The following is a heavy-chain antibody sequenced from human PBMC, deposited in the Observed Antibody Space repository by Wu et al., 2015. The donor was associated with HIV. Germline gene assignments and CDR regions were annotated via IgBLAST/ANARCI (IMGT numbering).Heavy chain of an antibody. CDR3: ARENYYYDSSGYRY. V-gene: IGHV1-18*01. Sequence: QVQLVQSGAEVTKPGASVKVSCKAFGFTFSTYGITWVRQAPGQGLEWMGWISFDNGNSVYAQKLQGRVTMTTDTSTSTAYMELRSLRSDDTAVYYCARENYYYDSSGYRYWGQGTLVTVSS. D-gene: IGHD3-22*01. CDR1: GFTFSTYG. J-gene: IGHJ4*02. CDR2: ISFDNGNS.